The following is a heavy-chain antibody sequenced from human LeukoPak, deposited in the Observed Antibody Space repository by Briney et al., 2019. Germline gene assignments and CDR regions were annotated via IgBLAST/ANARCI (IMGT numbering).Heavy chain of an antibody. CDR3: ARDSKGSGDQD. CDR1: GFTFSTYW. Sequence: PGGSLRLSCAASGFTFSTYWMSWVRQAPGTGLEWVANIKQDGSEQYYVDSVKGRFTISRDNAKNSLYLQMNSLRAEDTAVYYCARDSKGSGDQDWGQGTLVTVSS. CDR2: IKQDGSEQ. V-gene: IGHV3-7*01. J-gene: IGHJ4*02. D-gene: IGHD3-10*01.